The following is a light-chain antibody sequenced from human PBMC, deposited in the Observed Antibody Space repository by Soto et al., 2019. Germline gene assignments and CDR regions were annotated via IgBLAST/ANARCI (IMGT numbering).Light chain of an antibody. CDR1: SADVGGYDY. V-gene: IGLV2-8*01. CDR3: SSYTSSSTGV. Sequence: QSVLTQPPSASGSPGQSVTISCAGTSADVGGYDYVSWYQQLPGKAPKLMIYEVSKRPSGVPDRFSGSKSGNTASLTVSGLQAEDEADYYCSSYTSSSTGVFGTGTKLTVL. J-gene: IGLJ1*01. CDR2: EVS.